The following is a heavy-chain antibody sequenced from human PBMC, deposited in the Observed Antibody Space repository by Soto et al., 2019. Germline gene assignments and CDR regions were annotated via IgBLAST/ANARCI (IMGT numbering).Heavy chain of an antibody. Sequence: QVQLVESGGGVVQPGRSLRLSCAASGFTFSSYGMHWVRQAPGKGLEWVAVISYDGSNKYYADSVKGRFTISRDNSKNTLYLQMNSLRAEDTAVYYCAEVIRVAGPIAPFDYWGQGTLVTVSA. V-gene: IGHV3-30*18. D-gene: IGHD6-19*01. J-gene: IGHJ4*02. CDR1: GFTFSSYG. CDR3: AEVIRVAGPIAPFDY. CDR2: ISYDGSNK.